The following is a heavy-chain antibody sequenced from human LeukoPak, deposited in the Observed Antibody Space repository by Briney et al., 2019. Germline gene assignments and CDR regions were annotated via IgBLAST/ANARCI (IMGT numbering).Heavy chain of an antibody. CDR2: ISSSSNTI. Sequence: PGGSLRLSCAASGFTFSNAWMNWVRQAPGKGLEWVSYISSSSNTIYYADSVKGRFTISRDNAKNSLYLQMNSLRAEDTAVYYCARVILKWELLGAFDIWGQGTMVTVSS. CDR1: GFTFSNAW. V-gene: IGHV3-48*01. J-gene: IGHJ3*02. CDR3: ARVILKWELLGAFDI. D-gene: IGHD1-26*01.